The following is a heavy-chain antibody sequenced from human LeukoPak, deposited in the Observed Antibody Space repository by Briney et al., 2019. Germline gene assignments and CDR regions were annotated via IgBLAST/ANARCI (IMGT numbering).Heavy chain of an antibody. V-gene: IGHV4-39*01. J-gene: IGHJ5*02. Sequence: PSETLSLTCTVSGVSISSSSYHWDWIRQPPGKGLEWIGSIYDSGSTYYNPSLKSRVTISVDTSKNQFSLKLSSVTAADTALYYCSRRPKSGSFYHWGQGTLVTVSS. CDR3: SRRPKSGSFYH. D-gene: IGHD1-26*01. CDR2: IYDSGST. CDR1: GVSISSSSYH.